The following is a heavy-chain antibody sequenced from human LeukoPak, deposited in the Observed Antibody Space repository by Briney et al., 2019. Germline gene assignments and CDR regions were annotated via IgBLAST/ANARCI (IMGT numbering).Heavy chain of an antibody. V-gene: IGHV1-8*03. J-gene: IGHJ4*02. CDR1: GYTFTSYD. CDR3: ARGRSLRFLEWWGLDY. CDR2: MNLNSGNT. Sequence: GASVKVSYKASGYTFTSYDINWVRQATGQGLEWMGWMNLNSGNTGYAQKFQGRVTITRNTSISTAYMELSSLRSEDTAVYYCARGRSLRFLEWWGLDYWGQGTLVTVSS. D-gene: IGHD3-3*01.